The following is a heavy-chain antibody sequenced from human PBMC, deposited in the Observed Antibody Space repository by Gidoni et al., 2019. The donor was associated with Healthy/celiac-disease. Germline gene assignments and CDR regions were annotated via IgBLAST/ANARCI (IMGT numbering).Heavy chain of an antibody. CDR3: ARPGDYYDSSGYYFGGAFDI. CDR2: ISSSGSTI. CDR1: GFPFGAYY. D-gene: IGHD3-22*01. V-gene: IGHV3-11*01. Sequence: QVQLVESGGGLVKPGGSLRLSCAASGFPFGAYYMSWIRQAPGKGLEWVSYISSSGSTIYYADSVKGRFTISRDNAKNSLYLQMNSLRAEDTAVYYCARPGDYYDSSGYYFGGAFDIWGQGTMVTVSS. J-gene: IGHJ3*02.